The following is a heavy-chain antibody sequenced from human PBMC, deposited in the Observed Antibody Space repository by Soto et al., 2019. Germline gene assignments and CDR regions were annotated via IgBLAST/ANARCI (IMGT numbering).Heavy chain of an antibody. CDR1: GFTFSDYY. D-gene: IGHD6-13*01. J-gene: IGHJ4*02. CDR3: ARGRGAAADYFDF. V-gene: IGHV3-11*05. CDR2: ISSSTSHT. Sequence: QVQLVESGGGLVKPGGSLRLSCAASGFTFSDYYMTWIRQAPGKGLEWVSYISSSTSHTNYADSVKGRFTISRDNAKNSLFMQMNSLGAGDTSVYYCARGRGAAADYFDFWGQGTLVTVSS.